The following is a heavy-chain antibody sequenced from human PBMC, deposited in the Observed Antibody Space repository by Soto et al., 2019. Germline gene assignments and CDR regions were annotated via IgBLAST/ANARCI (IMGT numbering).Heavy chain of an antibody. CDR1: GFTFSTYW. D-gene: IGHD2-2*01. CDR3: VRDGHCIPTSCYGNWFDS. V-gene: IGHV3-74*01. CDR2: INSDASHT. J-gene: IGHJ5*01. Sequence: EVQLVESGGGLVQPGGSLRLSCAASGFTFSTYWMHWIRQVPGKGLEWVSRINSDASHTYYADSVKGRFTISRDNAKNTLHLEMNSLRAEDTAVYYCVRDGHCIPTSCYGNWFDSWGQGTLVTVSS.